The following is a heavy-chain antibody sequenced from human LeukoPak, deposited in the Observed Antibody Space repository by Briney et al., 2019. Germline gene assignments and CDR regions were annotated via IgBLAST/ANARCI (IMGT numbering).Heavy chain of an antibody. CDR3: ARGTTVTTPFGY. CDR1: GFSFSNYW. V-gene: IGHV3-7*01. D-gene: IGHD4-17*01. J-gene: IGHJ4*02. CDR2: IKPDGSEK. Sequence: GGSLRLSCAASGFSFSNYWMAWLRQAPGKGLEWVANIKPDGSEKKYGDSVKGRFTISRDNAKNSLYLQMNSLRAEDTAVYYCARGTTVTTPFGYWGQGTLVTVSS.